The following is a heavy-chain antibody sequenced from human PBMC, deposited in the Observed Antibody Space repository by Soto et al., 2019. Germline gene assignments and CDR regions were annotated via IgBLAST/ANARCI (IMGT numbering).Heavy chain of an antibody. V-gene: IGHV4-59*01. D-gene: IGHD6-13*01. CDR2: IYYSGST. Sequence: SETLSLTCTVSGGSISSDYWSWIRQPPGKGLEWIGYIYYSGSTNYNPSLKSRVTISVDTSKNQFSLMLSSVTAADTAVYYCARTLIAAAFPNYYFDSWGQGTLVTVSS. CDR1: GGSISSDY. J-gene: IGHJ4*02. CDR3: ARTLIAAAFPNYYFDS.